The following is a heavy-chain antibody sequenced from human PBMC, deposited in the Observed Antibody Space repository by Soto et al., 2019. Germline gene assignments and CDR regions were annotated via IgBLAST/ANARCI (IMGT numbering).Heavy chain of an antibody. CDR1: GGSISTYY. Sequence: QVQLQESGPGLVKPSETLSLTCTVSGGSISTYYWSWIRQPPGKGLEWIGYVYYTGSTNYNPSLTSRVTVSVDTSKNQFPLTLRAVTAADTAVYYCARRADFRGIQYNGFDPWGQGTLVTVSS. D-gene: IGHD2-15*01. V-gene: IGHV4-59*01. J-gene: IGHJ5*02. CDR3: ARRADFRGIQYNGFDP. CDR2: VYYTGST.